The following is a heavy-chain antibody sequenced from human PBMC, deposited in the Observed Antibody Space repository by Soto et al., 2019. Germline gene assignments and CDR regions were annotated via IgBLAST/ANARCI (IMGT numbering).Heavy chain of an antibody. CDR1: GYTFTNFG. Sequence: QVHLVQSGAEVKKPGASVKVSCTASGYTFTNFGISWVRQAPGQGLEWMGWISAYNGNTNDAQKFQGRVTRTTDTSTSPAYMELRSLRYDDTAVYYCARGGTTIDYWGQGTLVTVSS. CDR2: ISAYNGNT. V-gene: IGHV1-18*01. J-gene: IGHJ4*02. CDR3: ARGGTTIDY. D-gene: IGHD4-17*01.